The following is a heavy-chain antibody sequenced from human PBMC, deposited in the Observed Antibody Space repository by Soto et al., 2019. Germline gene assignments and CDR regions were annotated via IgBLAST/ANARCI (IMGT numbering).Heavy chain of an antibody. CDR1: GFTVSSNY. D-gene: IGHD3-16*02. CDR2: IYSGGST. Sequence: GGSLRLSCAASGFTVSSNYMSWVRQAPGKGLEWVSVIYSGGSTYYADSVKGRFTISRDNSKNTLYLQMNSLRAEDTAVYYCARGGGVDYDYIWGSYRLDAFDIWGQGTMVTVSS. V-gene: IGHV3-66*01. CDR3: ARGGGVDYDYIWGSYRLDAFDI. J-gene: IGHJ3*02.